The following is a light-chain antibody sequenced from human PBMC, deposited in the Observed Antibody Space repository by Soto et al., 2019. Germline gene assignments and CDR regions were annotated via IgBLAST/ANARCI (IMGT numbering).Light chain of an antibody. J-gene: IGKJ3*01. V-gene: IGKV3-11*01. CDR2: DAS. CDR1: QSVSSY. CDR3: QQRSNWPIFT. Sequence: EIVLTQSPATLSLSPGERATLSCRASQSVSSYLAWYQQKPGQAPRLLIYDASNRATGIPARFSGSGSGTGFTLTISSLEPADFAVYYCQQRSNWPIFTFGPGTKVDIK.